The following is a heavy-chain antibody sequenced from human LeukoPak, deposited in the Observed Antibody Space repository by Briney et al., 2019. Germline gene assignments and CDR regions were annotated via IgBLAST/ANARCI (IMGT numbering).Heavy chain of an antibody. D-gene: IGHD5-18*01. CDR1: GFTFSSYW. V-gene: IGHV3-74*01. Sequence: PGGSLRLSCAASGFTFSSYWMHWVRQAPGKGLVWVSRINSDGSSTSYADSVKGRFTISRDNAKNTLYLQMNSLRAEDTAVYYCARVRGYSYGYLLWGQGTLVTVSS. CDR3: ARVRGYSYGYLL. CDR2: INSDGSST. J-gene: IGHJ4*02.